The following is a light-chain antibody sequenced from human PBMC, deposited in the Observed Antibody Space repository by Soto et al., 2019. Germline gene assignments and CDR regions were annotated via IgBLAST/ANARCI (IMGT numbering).Light chain of an antibody. CDR2: WAS. Sequence: DIVMTQSPDSLAVSLGEGATINRKSSQSVLYSSNSENYLAWYQQKPGQPPKLLIYWASTRESGVPDRFSGSGSGTDFTLTISSLQAEDVAVYYCQQYYSIPPTFGGGTKVEIK. CDR1: QSVLYSSNSENY. CDR3: QQYYSIPPT. J-gene: IGKJ4*01. V-gene: IGKV4-1*01.